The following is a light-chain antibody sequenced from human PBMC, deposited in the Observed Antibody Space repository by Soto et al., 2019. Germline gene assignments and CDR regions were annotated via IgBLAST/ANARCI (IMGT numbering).Light chain of an antibody. Sequence: QSVLTQPASVSGSPGQSITISCPGTSSDIGDSNYVSWYQQHPGKAPKLVIYDVSNRPSGVSNRFSGSKSANTASLTISGLQAEDEADYYCSSFRSSSTSYVFGTGTRSPS. CDR3: SSFRSSSTSYV. CDR1: SSDIGDSNY. J-gene: IGLJ1*01. CDR2: DVS. V-gene: IGLV2-14*03.